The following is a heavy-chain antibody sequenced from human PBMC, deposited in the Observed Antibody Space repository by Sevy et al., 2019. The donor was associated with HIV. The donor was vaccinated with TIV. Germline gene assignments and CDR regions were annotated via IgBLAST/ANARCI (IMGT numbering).Heavy chain of an antibody. CDR3: ARAYYYDSSAYYFDH. V-gene: IGHV1-2*06. CDR2: INPNSGGT. CDR1: GYTFTAYY. Sequence: ASVKVSCKASGYTFTAYYVHWVRQAPGQWLEWMGRINPNSGGTNCAQKFQGRVTMTRDTSISTAYMELSGLRYDDTAVYHCARAYYYDSSAYYFDHWGQGTLVTVSS. J-gene: IGHJ4*02. D-gene: IGHD3-22*01.